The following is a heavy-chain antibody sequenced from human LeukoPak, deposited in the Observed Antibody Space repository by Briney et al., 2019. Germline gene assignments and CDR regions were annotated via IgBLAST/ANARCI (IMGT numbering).Heavy chain of an antibody. V-gene: IGHV3-23*01. CDR3: AKAFSSYYYGMDV. J-gene: IGHJ6*02. CDR1: GFTFGNYA. CDR2: ISGSGGST. Sequence: PGGSLRLSCAASGFTFGNYAMNWVRQARGKGLEWVSGISGSGGSTYYADSVNGRFTVSRDNSKNTLYLQMNSLRAEDTALYYCAKAFSSYYYGMDVWGQGTTVTVSS.